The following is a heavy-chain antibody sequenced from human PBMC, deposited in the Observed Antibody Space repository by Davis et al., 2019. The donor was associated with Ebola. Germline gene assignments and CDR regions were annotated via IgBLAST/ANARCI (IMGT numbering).Heavy chain of an antibody. CDR1: GFTFSSYA. Sequence: GESLKISCAASGFTFSSYAMSWVRQAPGKGLEWVSAISGSGGSTYYADSVKGRFTISRDNSKNTLYLQMNSLRAEDTAVYYCARGLRWFDIWGQGTMVTVSS. CDR3: ARGLRWFDI. D-gene: IGHD5-24*01. CDR2: ISGSGGST. J-gene: IGHJ3*02. V-gene: IGHV3-23*01.